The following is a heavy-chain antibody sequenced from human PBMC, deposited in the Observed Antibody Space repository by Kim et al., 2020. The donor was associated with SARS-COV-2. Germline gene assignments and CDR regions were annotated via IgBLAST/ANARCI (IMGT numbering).Heavy chain of an antibody. V-gene: IGHV3-30*18. CDR1: GFTFSSYG. CDR3: AKESTVVTLGFDY. CDR2: ISYDGSNI. J-gene: IGHJ4*02. D-gene: IGHD2-21*02. Sequence: GGSLRLSCAVSGFTFSSYGLHWVGQGPGKGLGWGSVISYDGSNIYYADSVKGRFPISRDNSKNTLYLQMNRLRAEDTAVYYCAKESTVVTLGFDYWGQGTLVTVSS.